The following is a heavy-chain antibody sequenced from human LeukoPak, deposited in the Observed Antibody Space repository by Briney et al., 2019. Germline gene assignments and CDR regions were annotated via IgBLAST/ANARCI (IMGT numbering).Heavy chain of an antibody. Sequence: ASVKVSCKASGYHFTNDDINWVRQAPGEGLEWMGWMSPKSGKAGYAQKFQGRLTLTRNTSITAAYMELNSLTADDTAVYYCARGAGATYGHSFFDYWGQGALVIVSS. D-gene: IGHD3-10*01. CDR2: MSPKSGKA. CDR3: ARGAGATYGHSFFDY. J-gene: IGHJ4*02. CDR1: GYHFTNDD. V-gene: IGHV1-8*01.